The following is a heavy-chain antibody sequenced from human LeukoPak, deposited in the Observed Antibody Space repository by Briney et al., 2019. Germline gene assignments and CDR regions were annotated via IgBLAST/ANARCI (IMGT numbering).Heavy chain of an antibody. J-gene: IGHJ4*02. V-gene: IGHV3-30*04. D-gene: IGHD6-19*01. CDR1: RFTFSTYT. Sequence: PGGSLRLSCAASRFTFSTYTMHWVRQAPGKGLERVAVMSYDGSKKYYADSVKGRFTISRDNSNNTLFLQMNSLRAEDTAVYYCARAYSSGWSLCFDYWCQGNLVTVSS. CDR3: ARAYSSGWSLCFDY. CDR2: MSYDGSKK.